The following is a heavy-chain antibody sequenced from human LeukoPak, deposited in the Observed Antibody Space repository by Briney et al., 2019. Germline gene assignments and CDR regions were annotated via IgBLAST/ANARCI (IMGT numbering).Heavy chain of an antibody. Sequence: GGSLRLSCATSGFTFNNHEMNWVRQAPGKGLEWVAYTSRGGSDISYADSVKGRFTISTDNANSSLYLQMNSLRAEDTAVYFCVRARLIRLENFFDYWGQGTLITVSS. CDR1: GFTFNNHE. CDR3: VRARLIRLENFFDY. D-gene: IGHD2-21*02. J-gene: IGHJ4*02. V-gene: IGHV3-48*03. CDR2: TSRGGSDI.